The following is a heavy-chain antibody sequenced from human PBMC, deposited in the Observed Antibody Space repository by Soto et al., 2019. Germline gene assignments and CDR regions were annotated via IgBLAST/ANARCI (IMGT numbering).Heavy chain of an antibody. D-gene: IGHD2-2*01. Sequence: GGSLRLSCAASGFTFSGYGMHWVRQAPGKGLEGVAVISYDGSNKYYADSVKGRFTISRDNSKNTLYLQMNSLRAEDTAVYYCAKGAGYCSSTSCAWSPYYYYGMDVWGQGTTVTVSS. V-gene: IGHV3-30*18. J-gene: IGHJ6*02. CDR3: AKGAGYCSSTSCAWSPYYYYGMDV. CDR1: GFTFSGYG. CDR2: ISYDGSNK.